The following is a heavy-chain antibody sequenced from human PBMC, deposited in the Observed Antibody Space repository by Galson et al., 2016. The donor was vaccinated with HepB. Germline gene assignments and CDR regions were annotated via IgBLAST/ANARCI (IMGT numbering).Heavy chain of an antibody. CDR2: IKPDGSEK. D-gene: IGHD4-23*01. Sequence: SLRLSCAASGFTFSTYWMIWVRQAPGKGLEWLANIKPDGSEKYYVDSVKGRFTISRDNAKNSLYLQTNSLRAEDTAVYYCARKGFSGGYFDYWGQGTLVTVSS. V-gene: IGHV3-7*01. CDR1: GFTFSTYW. CDR3: ARKGFSGGYFDY. J-gene: IGHJ4*02.